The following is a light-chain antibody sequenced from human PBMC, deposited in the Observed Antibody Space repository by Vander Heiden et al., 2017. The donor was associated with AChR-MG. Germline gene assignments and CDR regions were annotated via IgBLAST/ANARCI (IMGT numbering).Light chain of an antibody. CDR2: AAS. CDR1: QSISSH. Sequence: DIQMTQSPSSLSASVGDRVTITCRASQSISSHLNWYQQKPGKAPKLLISAASSLQRGVPSRFSGSGSGTDFTLTISRLQPEDFATYYCQQSYSTPLTFGGGTKVEIK. J-gene: IGKJ4*01. CDR3: QQSYSTPLT. V-gene: IGKV1-39*01.